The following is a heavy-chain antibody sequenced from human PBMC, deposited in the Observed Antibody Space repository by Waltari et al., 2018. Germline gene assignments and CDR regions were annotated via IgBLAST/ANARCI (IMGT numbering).Heavy chain of an antibody. D-gene: IGHD3-3*01. CDR3: AREKRSGYYDCWSGYTYGMDV. Sequence: QVQLQESGPGLVKPSGTLSLTCAVSGGSISSSHWWSWVRQPPGKGLEWIGEIYHSGSTNYKPSLKSRVNISVDKSKNQFSLKVSSVTAADTAVYYCAREKRSGYYDCWSGYTYGMDVWGQGTTVTVSS. CDR2: IYHSGST. J-gene: IGHJ6*02. V-gene: IGHV4-4*02. CDR1: GGSISSSHW.